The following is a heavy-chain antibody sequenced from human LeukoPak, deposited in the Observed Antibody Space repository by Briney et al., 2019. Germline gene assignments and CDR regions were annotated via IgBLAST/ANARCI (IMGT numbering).Heavy chain of an antibody. CDR3: ARANNAGWFDY. J-gene: IGHJ4*02. CDR1: GFTFSSYG. D-gene: IGHD6-19*01. Sequence: PGGSLRLSCAASGFTFSSYGMHWVRQAPGKGLEWVAVISYDGSNKYYADSVKGRFTISRDNSKNTLYLQMNSLRVEDTAVYYCARANNAGWFDYWGQGTLVTVSS. CDR2: ISYDGSNK. V-gene: IGHV3-30*03.